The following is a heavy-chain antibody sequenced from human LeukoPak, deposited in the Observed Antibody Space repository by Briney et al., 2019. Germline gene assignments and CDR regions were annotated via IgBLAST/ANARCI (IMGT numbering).Heavy chain of an antibody. CDR2: ISAYNGNT. CDR3: ARDLLYYDSSGKPPGDY. J-gene: IGHJ4*02. D-gene: IGHD3-22*01. V-gene: IGHV1-18*01. CDR1: GYTFTSYG. Sequence: ASVKVSCKASGYTFTSYGISWVRLAPGQGLEWMGWISAYNGNTKYAQKLQGRVTMTTDTSTSTACMELRSLRSDDTAVYYCARDLLYYDSSGKPPGDYWGQGTLVTVSS.